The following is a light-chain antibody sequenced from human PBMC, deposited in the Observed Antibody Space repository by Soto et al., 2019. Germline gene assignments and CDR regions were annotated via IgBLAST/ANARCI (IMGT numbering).Light chain of an antibody. CDR2: GAS. CDR1: QSVSSN. CDR3: QQYNNWPLT. V-gene: IGKV3-15*01. J-gene: IGKJ4*01. Sequence: EIVITQSTATLSVSPGERATLSCRASQSVSSNLAWYRQKPGQAPRLLIYGASTRATGIPARFSGSGSGTEFILTISSLQSEDFAVYYCQQYNNWPLTFGGGTKVDIK.